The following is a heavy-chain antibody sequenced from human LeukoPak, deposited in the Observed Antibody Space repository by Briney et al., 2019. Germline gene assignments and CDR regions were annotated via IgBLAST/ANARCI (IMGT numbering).Heavy chain of an antibody. J-gene: IGHJ5*02. V-gene: IGHV4-34*01. D-gene: IGHD2-2*01. CDR1: GGSFSGYY. Sequence: SETLSLTCAVYGGSFSGYYWSWLRQPPGKGLEWIGEINHSGSTNYNPSLKSRVTISVDTSKNQFSLKLSSVTAADTAVYYCARGCSSTSCYAIDPWGQGTLVTVSS. CDR2: INHSGST. CDR3: ARGCSSTSCYAIDP.